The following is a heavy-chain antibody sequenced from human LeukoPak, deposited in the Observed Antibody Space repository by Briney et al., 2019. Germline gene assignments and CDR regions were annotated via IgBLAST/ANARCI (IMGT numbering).Heavy chain of an antibody. CDR2: ISGSGGST. J-gene: IGHJ4*02. V-gene: IGHV3-23*01. D-gene: IGHD3-22*01. Sequence: GGYLRLSCAASGFTFSSYAMSWVRQAPGKGLEWVSAISGSGGSTYYADSVKGRFTISRDNSKNTLYLQMNSLRAEDTAVYYCEVISYDSSGYYYWGQGTLVTVSS. CDR1: GFTFSSYA. CDR3: EVISYDSSGYYY.